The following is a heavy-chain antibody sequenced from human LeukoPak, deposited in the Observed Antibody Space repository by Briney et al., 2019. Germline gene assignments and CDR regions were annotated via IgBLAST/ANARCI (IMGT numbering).Heavy chain of an antibody. D-gene: IGHD3-9*01. Sequence: SQTLSLTCTVSGGSISSGGYYWSWIRQHPGTGLEWLGYIYYSGSTYYNPSLKSRVIISMDTSKNQFSLRLSSVTAADTAVYYCARNYILLTGYGRFDPWGQGTLVIVSS. CDR2: IYYSGST. CDR1: GGSISSGGYY. CDR3: ARNYILLTGYGRFDP. J-gene: IGHJ5*02. V-gene: IGHV4-31*03.